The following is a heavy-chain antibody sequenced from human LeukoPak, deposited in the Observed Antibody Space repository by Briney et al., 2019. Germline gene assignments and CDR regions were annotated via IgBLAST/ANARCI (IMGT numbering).Heavy chain of an antibody. CDR3: AKDRVFYYDSSGYLFDY. CDR1: GFTFSNYV. CDR2: ISGSGGST. D-gene: IGHD3-22*01. Sequence: PGGSLRLSCAASGFTFSNYVMSWVRQAPGKGLEWVSAISGSGGSTYYADSVKGRFTISRDNSKNTLYLQMNSLRAEDTAVYYCAKDRVFYYDSSGYLFDYWGQGTLVTVSS. J-gene: IGHJ4*02. V-gene: IGHV3-23*01.